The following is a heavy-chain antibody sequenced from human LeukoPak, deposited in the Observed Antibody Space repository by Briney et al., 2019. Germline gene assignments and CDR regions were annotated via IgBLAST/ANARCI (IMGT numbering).Heavy chain of an antibody. V-gene: IGHV3-48*03. Sequence: GGSLRLSCAGSGFPFSSYEMNWLRQAPGKGLEWVSHIDSSGITIYYGDSVKGRFTISRDNAKNSIYLQMDSLRVEDTAIYYCARDSVGDLLDYWGQGTPVTISS. CDR2: IDSSGITI. CDR3: ARDSVGDLLDY. D-gene: IGHD4-17*01. J-gene: IGHJ4*02. CDR1: GFPFSSYE.